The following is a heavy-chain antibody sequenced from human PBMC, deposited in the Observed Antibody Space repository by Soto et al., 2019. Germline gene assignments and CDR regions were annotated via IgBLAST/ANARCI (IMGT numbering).Heavy chain of an antibody. J-gene: IGHJ6*02. CDR1: GFTFNSYG. V-gene: IGHV3-30*18. D-gene: IGHD4-17*01. CDR2: ISFDGSNK. Sequence: QVQLVESGGGVVQPERSLRLSCAASGFTFNSYGMHWVRQAPGKGLEWVAVISFDGSNKYYADSVKGRFSISRDIAKNTLYLLMNSLRPEDTAVYYCAKDVASLRWDYYCMDVWGQGTTVTVSS. CDR3: AKDVASLRWDYYCMDV.